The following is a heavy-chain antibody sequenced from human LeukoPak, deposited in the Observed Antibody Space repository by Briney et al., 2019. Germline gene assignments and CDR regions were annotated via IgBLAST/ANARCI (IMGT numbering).Heavy chain of an antibody. D-gene: IGHD3-10*02. CDR1: GFPFSDFS. J-gene: IGHJ4*02. V-gene: IGHV3-23*01. CDR3: AKQSYARSLGE. CDR2: TNSGGTTT. Sequence: PGGSLRLSCATSGFPFSDFSMTWVRRAPGKGLEWISTTNSGGTTTYYAESVKGRFTISRDNFKNALYLQMSSLRVEDTAIYYCAKQSYARSLGEGGPGTLVTVSS.